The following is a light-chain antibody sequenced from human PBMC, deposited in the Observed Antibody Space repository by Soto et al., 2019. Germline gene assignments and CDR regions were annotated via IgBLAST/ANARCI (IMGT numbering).Light chain of an antibody. CDR3: QQYGSSFSFT. Sequence: EIVLTQSPGTLSLSPGERATLSCRASQSVSSSYLGWYQQKPGQAPRLLIYGASSRATGIPDRFSGSGSGTDFTLTINRLEPEDFAVYYCQQYGSSFSFTFGPGTKVDIK. CDR1: QSVSSSY. CDR2: GAS. V-gene: IGKV3-20*01. J-gene: IGKJ3*01.